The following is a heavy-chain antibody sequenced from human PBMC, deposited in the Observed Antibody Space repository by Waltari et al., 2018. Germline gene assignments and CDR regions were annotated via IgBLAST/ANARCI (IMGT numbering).Heavy chain of an antibody. V-gene: IGHV3-48*01. D-gene: IGHD3-10*01. J-gene: IGHJ4*02. Sequence: EVQLVESGGGLVQPGGSLRLSCAASGFTFSSYSMNWVRQAPGKGLEWVSYISSSSSTIYYADSGKGLFTISRDNAKNSLYLQMNSLRAEDTAVYYCARVLHYYGSGSYLGYWGQGTLVTVSS. CDR3: ARVLHYYGSGSYLGY. CDR1: GFTFSSYS. CDR2: ISSSSSTI.